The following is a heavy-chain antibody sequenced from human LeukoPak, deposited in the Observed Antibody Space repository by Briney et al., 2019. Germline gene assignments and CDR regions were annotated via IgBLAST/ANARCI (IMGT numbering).Heavy chain of an antibody. V-gene: IGHV4-30-4*01. CDR3: ARTPSLYDFWSGTQEMINWFDP. J-gene: IGHJ5*02. D-gene: IGHD3-3*01. Sequence: PSQTLSLTCTVSGGSISSGDYYWSWIRQPPGKGLEWIGYIYYSGSTYYNPSLKSRVTISVDTSKNQFSLKLSSVTAADTAVYYCARTPSLYDFWSGTQEMINWFDPWGQGTLVTASS. CDR1: GGSISSGDYY. CDR2: IYYSGST.